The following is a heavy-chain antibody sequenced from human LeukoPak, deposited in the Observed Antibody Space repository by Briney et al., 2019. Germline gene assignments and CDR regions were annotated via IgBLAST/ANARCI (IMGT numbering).Heavy chain of an antibody. CDR1: GYTFTDYY. CDR2: INPNSGRT. Sequence: GASVKVSCKTSGYTFTDYYLHWVRQAPGQGLEWMGWINPNSGRTSSAQKLQGRVTMTRDTSIATVYMEVTWLTSDDTAIYYCARADRLHGGPYLIGPWGQGTLVTVSS. D-gene: IGHD2-21*01. CDR3: ARADRLHGGPYLIGP. V-gene: IGHV1-2*02. J-gene: IGHJ5*02.